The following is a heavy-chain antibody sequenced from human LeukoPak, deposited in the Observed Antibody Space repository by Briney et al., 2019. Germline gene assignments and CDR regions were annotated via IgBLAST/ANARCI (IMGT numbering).Heavy chain of an antibody. J-gene: IGHJ4*02. D-gene: IGHD5-18*01. CDR1: GGSISSSSYY. Sequence: KSSETLSLTCTVSGGSISSSSYYWGWIRQPPGKGLEWIGSIYYSGSTYYNPSLKSRVTISVDTSKNQFSLKLSSVTAADTAVYYCARHPVGYSYGTFDYWGQGTLVTVSS. V-gene: IGHV4-39*01. CDR2: IYYSGST. CDR3: ARHPVGYSYGTFDY.